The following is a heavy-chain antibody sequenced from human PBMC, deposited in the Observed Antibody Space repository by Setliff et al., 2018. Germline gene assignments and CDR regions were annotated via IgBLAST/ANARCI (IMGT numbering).Heavy chain of an antibody. J-gene: IGHJ4*02. V-gene: IGHV1-2*02. CDR2: IDPKSGRT. CDR3: AKQGDLAFDY. D-gene: IGHD3-16*01. Sequence: ASVTVSCKTSGYPFGGYYIYWIRQAPGQGLEWMGWIDPKSGRTKYAVKFQGRVTMTRDTSISTIYTEVSSLTSDDTAMYYCAKQGDLAFDYWGQGTQVTVSS. CDR1: GYPFGGYY.